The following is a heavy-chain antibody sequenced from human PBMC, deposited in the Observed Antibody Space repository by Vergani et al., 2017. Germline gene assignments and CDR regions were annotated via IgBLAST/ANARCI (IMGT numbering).Heavy chain of an antibody. CDR2: ISYDGSNK. CDR1: GFTFSSYG. J-gene: IGHJ4*02. V-gene: IGHV3-30*18. CDR3: AKDSGAAAGTLDY. Sequence: VQLLESGGGVVQPGRSLRLSCAASGFTFSSYGMHWVRQAPGKGLEWVAVISYDGSNKYYADSVKGRFTISRDNSKNTLYLQMNSLRAEDTAVYYCAKDSGAAAGTLDYWGQGTLVTVSS. D-gene: IGHD6-13*01.